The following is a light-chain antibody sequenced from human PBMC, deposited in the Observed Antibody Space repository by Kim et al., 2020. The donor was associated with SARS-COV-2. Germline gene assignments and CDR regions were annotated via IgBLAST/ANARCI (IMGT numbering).Light chain of an antibody. CDR3: QESYDTPLT. V-gene: IGKV1-39*01. Sequence: ASVGDRGTLTCRASESITTYINWYQKKPGRAPKLLIYGASTLQGGVPSRFSGSGYGTDFSLTISSLQPEDFGTYYCQESYDTPLTFGGGTKVDIK. J-gene: IGKJ4*01. CDR1: ESITTY. CDR2: GAS.